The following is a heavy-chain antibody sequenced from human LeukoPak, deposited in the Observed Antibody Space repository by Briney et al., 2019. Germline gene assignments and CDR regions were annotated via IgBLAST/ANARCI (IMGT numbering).Heavy chain of an antibody. CDR1: GGSIISGDYY. J-gene: IGHJ5*02. CDR2: IYNSGST. Sequence: PSQTLCLTCTVSGGSIISGDYYWSWIRQPPVKGVEWIGYIYNSGSTYYNPSLKSRVTISVDTSKNQFSLKLSSVTAADTAVYYCARARRSYGRGADQYNWFDPWGQGTLVTVSS. D-gene: IGHD3-16*01. V-gene: IGHV4-30-4*08. CDR3: ARARRSYGRGADQYNWFDP.